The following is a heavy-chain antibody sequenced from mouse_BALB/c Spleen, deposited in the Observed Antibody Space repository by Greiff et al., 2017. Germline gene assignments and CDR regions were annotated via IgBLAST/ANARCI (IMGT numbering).Heavy chain of an antibody. CDR2: SET. V-gene: IGHV1-52*01. CDR3: ARWDGSSPWFAY. Sequence: SETRLNQKFKDKATLTVDKSSSTAYMQLSSPTSEDSAVYYCARWDGSSPWFAYWGQGTLVTVSA. D-gene: IGHD1-1*01. J-gene: IGHJ3*01.